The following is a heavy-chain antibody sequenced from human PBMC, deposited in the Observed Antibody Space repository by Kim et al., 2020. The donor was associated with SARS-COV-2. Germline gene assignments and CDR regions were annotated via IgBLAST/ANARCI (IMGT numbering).Heavy chain of an antibody. J-gene: IGHJ4*02. CDR1: GFTLSSYS. CDR2: ISSSSNI. D-gene: IGHD4-17*01. Sequence: GGSLRLSCAASGFTLSSYSMNWVRQAPGKGLECVSSISSSSNIYYAYSVEGRFTISRDNAKSSLYLQMNCLRVEDTAVYYCARDLFGDSSSDYWGEGTLVTSSS. V-gene: IGHV3-21*01. CDR3: ARDLFGDSSSDY.